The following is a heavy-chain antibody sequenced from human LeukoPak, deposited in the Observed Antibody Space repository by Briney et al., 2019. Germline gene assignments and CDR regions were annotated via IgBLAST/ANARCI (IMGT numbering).Heavy chain of an antibody. V-gene: IGHV1-69*13. D-gene: IGHD3-22*01. CDR3: ARDRFYDSSGTIQH. Sequence: SVKVSCKASGGTFSSYAISWVRQAPGQGLKWMGGIIPIFGTANYAQKFQGRVTITADESTSTAYMELSSLRSEDTAVYYCARDRFYDSSGTIQHWGQGTLVTVSS. CDR1: GGTFSSYA. CDR2: IIPIFGTA. J-gene: IGHJ1*01.